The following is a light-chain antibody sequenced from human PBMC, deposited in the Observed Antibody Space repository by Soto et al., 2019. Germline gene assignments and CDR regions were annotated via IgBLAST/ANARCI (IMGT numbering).Light chain of an antibody. CDR3: RHRWSWPIT. CDR1: QSVRSQ. J-gene: IGKJ5*01. V-gene: IGKV3-11*01. CDR2: DAF. Sequence: EILLTQTPATLSLSPRERATLYCKISQSVRSQLAWYQQKPGQAPRLLISDAFNRATGVPVRSSGSASGTDFTLTISNLVPEDFGVYYCRHRWSWPITFGQGTRLAIK.